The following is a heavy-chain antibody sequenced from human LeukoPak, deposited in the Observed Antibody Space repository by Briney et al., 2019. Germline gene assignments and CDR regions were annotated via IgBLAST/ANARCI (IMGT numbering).Heavy chain of an antibody. CDR3: ARDPMQEYCGGDCYSP. V-gene: IGHV1-69*13. Sequence: SVKVSFKASGGTFSSYAISWVRQAPGQGLEWMGGIIPIFGTANYAQKFQGRVTITADESTSTAYMELSSLRSEDTAVYYCARDPMQEYCGGDCYSPWGQGTLVTVSS. D-gene: IGHD2-21*02. CDR1: GGTFSSYA. CDR2: IIPIFGTA. J-gene: IGHJ5*02.